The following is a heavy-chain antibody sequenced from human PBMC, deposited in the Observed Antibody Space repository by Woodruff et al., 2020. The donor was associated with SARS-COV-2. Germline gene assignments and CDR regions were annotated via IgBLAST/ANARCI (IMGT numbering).Heavy chain of an antibody. Sequence: LSTSGVGVGWIRQPPGKALEWLALIYWDDDKRYSPSLKSRLTITKDTSKNQVVLTMTNMDPVDTATYYCAQGLMITFGGVIVKVFSYFDYWGQGTLV. CDR1: LSTSGVG. V-gene: IGHV2-5*02. CDR3: AQGLMITFGGVIVKVFSYFDY. J-gene: IGHJ4*02. CDR2: IYWDDDK. D-gene: IGHD3-16*02.